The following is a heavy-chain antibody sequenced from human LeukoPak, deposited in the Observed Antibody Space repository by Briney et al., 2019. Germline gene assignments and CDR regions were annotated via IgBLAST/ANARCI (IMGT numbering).Heavy chain of an antibody. Sequence: GGSLRLSCAASGFTFSSYGIHWVRQAPGKGLEWVAFIRYDGSNKYYADSVKGRFAISRDNSKNTLYLQMNSLRAEDTAVYYCAKDPVRYSSSCPGYWGQGTLVTVSS. V-gene: IGHV3-30*02. J-gene: IGHJ4*02. CDR2: IRYDGSNK. CDR3: AKDPVRYSSSCPGY. D-gene: IGHD6-13*01. CDR1: GFTFSSYG.